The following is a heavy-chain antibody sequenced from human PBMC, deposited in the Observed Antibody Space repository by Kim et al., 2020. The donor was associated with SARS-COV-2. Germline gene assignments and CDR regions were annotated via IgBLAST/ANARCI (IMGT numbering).Heavy chain of an antibody. J-gene: IGHJ3*02. CDR3: TRVPGTTLGFRDAFDI. V-gene: IGHV3-73*01. Sequence: GGSLRLSCAASGFAFSGSAMHWVRQASGKGLEWVGRIRSKPNSYATAYAAPVKGRFTISREDSKNTAYLQMNNLKTEDTAVYYCTRVPGTTLGFRDAFDIWGQGTMVTVS. D-gene: IGHD1-1*01. CDR1: GFAFSGSA. CDR2: IRSKPNSYAT.